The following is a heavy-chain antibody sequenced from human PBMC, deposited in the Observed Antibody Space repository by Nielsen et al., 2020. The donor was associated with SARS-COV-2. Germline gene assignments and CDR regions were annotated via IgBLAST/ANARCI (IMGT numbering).Heavy chain of an antibody. CDR3: ARAPGDGYILDY. D-gene: IGHD5-24*01. CDR1: GGAISSYY. V-gene: IGHV4-34*01. CDR2: INHSGST. Sequence: SETLSLTCTVSGGAISSYYWSWIRQPPGKGLEWIGEINHSGSTNYNPSLKSRVTISVDTSKNQFSLKLSSVTAADTAVYYCARAPGDGYILDYWGQGTLVTVSS. J-gene: IGHJ4*02.